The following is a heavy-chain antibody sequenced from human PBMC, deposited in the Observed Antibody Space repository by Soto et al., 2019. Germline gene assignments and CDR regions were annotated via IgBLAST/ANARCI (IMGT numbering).Heavy chain of an antibody. J-gene: IGHJ4*02. CDR3: AKATVLPPPSFDD. Sequence: EVQLLDSGGGLVQPGGSLRLSCAASGFTFSSYAMSWVLQAPGKGLEWVSAISGSGGSTYYADSVQGRFTISRDNSKNTLYLQMNSLRAEDMAVYYCAKATVLPPPSFDDWGQGTLVTVSS. CDR1: GFTFSSYA. V-gene: IGHV3-23*01. CDR2: ISGSGGST. D-gene: IGHD1-26*01.